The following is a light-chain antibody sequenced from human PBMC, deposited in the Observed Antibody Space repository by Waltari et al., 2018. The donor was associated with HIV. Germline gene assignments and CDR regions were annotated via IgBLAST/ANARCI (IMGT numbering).Light chain of an antibody. V-gene: IGLV1-40*01. Sequence: QSVLAQPPSVSGAPGQRVTISCGGSSSNIGAGYDVHWYQQFPGTAPKLLINGNTNRPSGVPDRFSGSKSGTSASLAIIGLQTEDEADYYCQSYDSSLSGVIFGGGTKVTVL. CDR1: SSNIGAGYD. J-gene: IGLJ2*01. CDR3: QSYDSSLSGVI. CDR2: GNT.